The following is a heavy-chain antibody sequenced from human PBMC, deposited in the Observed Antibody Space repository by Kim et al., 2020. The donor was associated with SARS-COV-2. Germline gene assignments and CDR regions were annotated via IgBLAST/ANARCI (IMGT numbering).Heavy chain of an antibody. Sequence: ASVKVSCKASGYTFTSYAMHWVRQAPGQRLEWMGWINAGNGNTKYSQKFQGRVTITRDTSASTAYMELSSLRSEDTAVYYCARDLRAYYYDSSGFFAERGGGSFGYWGQGTLVTVSS. CDR1: GYTFTSYA. D-gene: IGHD3-22*01. J-gene: IGHJ4*02. CDR3: ARDLRAYYYDSSGFFAERGGGSFGY. V-gene: IGHV1-3*01. CDR2: INAGNGNT.